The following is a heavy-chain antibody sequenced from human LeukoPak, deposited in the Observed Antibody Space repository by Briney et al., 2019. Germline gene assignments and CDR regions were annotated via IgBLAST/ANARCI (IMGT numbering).Heavy chain of an antibody. CDR1: EFTFSSYA. D-gene: IGHD3-9*01. Sequence: PGGSLRLSCAASEFTFSSYAMHWVRQAPGKGLGWVAVISFDGTNKYYTDSVKGRFTISRDNSKNTPYLQMNSLRAEDTAVYYCARDPYYDILTGFSNWFDPWGQGTLVTVSS. J-gene: IGHJ5*02. CDR2: ISFDGTNK. CDR3: ARDPYYDILTGFSNWFDP. V-gene: IGHV3-30*04.